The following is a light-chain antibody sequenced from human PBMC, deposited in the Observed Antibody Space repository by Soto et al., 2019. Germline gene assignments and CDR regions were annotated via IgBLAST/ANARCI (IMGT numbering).Light chain of an antibody. CDR3: CSYAGSSSSI. V-gene: IGLV2-23*02. Sequence: QSVLTQSASVSGSPGQSITISCSGTSSDVGTYNLVSWYQQYPGKAPRLMIYEVTKRPSGVSNRFSGSKSGKTASLTISGLQPEDEADYYCCSYAGSSSSIFGTGTKVTVL. CDR1: SSDVGTYNL. J-gene: IGLJ1*01. CDR2: EVT.